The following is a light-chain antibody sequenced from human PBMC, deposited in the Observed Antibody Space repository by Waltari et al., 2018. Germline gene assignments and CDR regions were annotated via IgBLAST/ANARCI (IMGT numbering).Light chain of an antibody. CDR2: DAS. Sequence: DLQMTQSPSSLSASIGDRVTITCRASQTIATSLNWYQQKRGKAPQLLIYDASTLRSGVPSMFSGSGSVTDFTLTISSLQPEDFATYYCQQTYNVPPITFGQGTRLDIK. J-gene: IGKJ5*01. CDR1: QTIATS. V-gene: IGKV1-39*01. CDR3: QQTYNVPPIT.